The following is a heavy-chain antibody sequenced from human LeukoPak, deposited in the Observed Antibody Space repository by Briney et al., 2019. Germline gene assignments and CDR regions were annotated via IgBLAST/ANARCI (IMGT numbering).Heavy chain of an antibody. CDR1: GFTFSSYS. D-gene: IGHD3-10*01. CDR2: ISSSSSYI. CDR3: ARESSEGYGSGSYYAREVDY. V-gene: IGHV3-21*01. Sequence: GGSLRLSCAASGFTFSSYSMNWVRQAPGKGLEWVSSISSSSSYIYYADSVKGRFTISRDNAKNSLYLQMNSLRAEDTAVYYCARESSEGYGSGSYYAREVDYWGQGTLVTVSS. J-gene: IGHJ4*02.